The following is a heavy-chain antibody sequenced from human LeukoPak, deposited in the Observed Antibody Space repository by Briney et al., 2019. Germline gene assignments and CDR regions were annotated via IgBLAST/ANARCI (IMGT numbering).Heavy chain of an antibody. CDR2: ISYDGSNK. D-gene: IGHD3-3*01. CDR3: ARSDFWSGYPQDY. Sequence: GRSLRLSCAASGFTFSSYAMHWVRQAPGKGLEWVAVISYDGSNKYYADSVKGRFTISRGNSKNTLYLQMNSLRAEDTAVYYCARSDFWSGYPQDYWGQGTLVTVSS. J-gene: IGHJ4*02. CDR1: GFTFSSYA. V-gene: IGHV3-30-3*01.